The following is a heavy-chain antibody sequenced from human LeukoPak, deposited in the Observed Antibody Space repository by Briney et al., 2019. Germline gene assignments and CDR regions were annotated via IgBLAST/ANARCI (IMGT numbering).Heavy chain of an antibody. CDR2: IRSKAYGETT. J-gene: IGHJ4*02. CDR3: TREGEYFDY. V-gene: IGHV3-49*04. Sequence: GGSLRLSCTASGFXFGDYAISWVRQAPGKGLEWLGSIRSKAYGETTEYAASVKARFTISRDDSKSIAYLQMNSLKIEDTAVYYCTREGEYFDYWGQGTLVTVSS. CDR1: GFXFGDYA.